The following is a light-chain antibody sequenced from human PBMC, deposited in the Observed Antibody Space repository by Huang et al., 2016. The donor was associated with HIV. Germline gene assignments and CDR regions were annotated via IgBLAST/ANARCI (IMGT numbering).Light chain of an antibody. CDR3: QQCNNWPPRIT. J-gene: IGKJ5*01. CDR2: GAF. Sequence: EIVMTQSPATLSVSPGERVTLSCRASPSVSTNLAWYQQKPGQAPRLLIYGAFTRATGIPARFSGSGSETEFTLTISSLQSEDSAVYYCQQCNNWPPRITFGQGTRLEIK. V-gene: IGKV3-15*01. CDR1: PSVSTN.